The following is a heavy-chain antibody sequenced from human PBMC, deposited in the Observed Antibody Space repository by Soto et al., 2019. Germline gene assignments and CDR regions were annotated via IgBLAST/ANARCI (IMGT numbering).Heavy chain of an antibody. V-gene: IGHV4-30-2*01. CDR3: ARRNSSGYYGGSIDY. J-gene: IGHJ4*02. CDR1: GGPISSGGYS. Sequence: PSETLSLTCAVSGGPISSGGYSWSWIRQPPGKGLEWIGYIYHSGSTYYNPSLKSRVTISVDRSKNQFSLKLSSVTAADTAVYYCARRNSSGYYGGSIDYWGQGTLVTVSS. CDR2: IYHSGST. D-gene: IGHD3-22*01.